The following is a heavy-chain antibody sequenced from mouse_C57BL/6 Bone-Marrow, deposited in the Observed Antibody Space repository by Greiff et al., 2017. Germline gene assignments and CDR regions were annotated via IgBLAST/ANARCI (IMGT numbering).Heavy chain of an antibody. Sequence: EVNLVESGGGLVQPGGSLKLSCAASGFTFSDYYMYWVRQTPEKRLEWVAYISNGGGSTYYPDTVKGRFTISRDNAKNTLYLQMSRLKSEDTAMYYCARSYYGSSYDWYFDVWGTGTTVTVSS. CDR3: ARSYYGSSYDWYFDV. D-gene: IGHD1-1*01. V-gene: IGHV5-12*01. J-gene: IGHJ1*03. CDR2: ISNGGGST. CDR1: GFTFSDYY.